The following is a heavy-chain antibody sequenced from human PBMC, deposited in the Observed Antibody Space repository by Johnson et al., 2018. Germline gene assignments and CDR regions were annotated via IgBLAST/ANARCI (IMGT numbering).Heavy chain of an antibody. CDR1: RSTFNNST. D-gene: IGHD1-14*01. V-gene: IGHV1-69*12. CDR3: AGTGHRRGSYDF. Sequence: QVQLVQSGAEVRKPGSSVKVSCQASRSTFNNSTITWLRQAPGQGLEWMGGSLPIVGATKLAQKFQGRVPFTADAPTNTVYLQLGSLTSADTAVYFCAGTGHRRGSYDFWGQGTLVTVSS. CDR2: SLPIVGAT. J-gene: IGHJ4*02.